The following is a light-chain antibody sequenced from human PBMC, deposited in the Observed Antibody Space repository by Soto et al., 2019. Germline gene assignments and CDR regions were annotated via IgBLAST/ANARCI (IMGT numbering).Light chain of an antibody. CDR2: DAT. CDR1: ESINNW. V-gene: IGKV1-5*01. CDR3: QQYHDSRT. J-gene: IGKJ1*01. Sequence: DIQMTQSPSTLSASVGDRVTITCRASESINNWLAWYQQKPGKAPKILIYDATRLESGVPPRFSGSRSGTEFTLTITSLQPDDFATYYCQQYHDSRTFGQGTNVDVK.